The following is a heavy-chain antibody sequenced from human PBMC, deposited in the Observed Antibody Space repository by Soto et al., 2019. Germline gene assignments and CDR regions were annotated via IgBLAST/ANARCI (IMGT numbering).Heavy chain of an antibody. V-gene: IGHV1-8*01. D-gene: IGHD3-9*01. CDR1: GYTFTSYD. Sequence: ASVKVSCKASGYTFTSYDINWVRQATGQGLEWMGWMNPNSGNTGYAQKFQGRVTMTRNTSISTAYMELSSLRSEDTAVYYCARGLFDILTGYYSHYYYYYMDVWGKGTTVTVSS. CDR3: ARGLFDILTGYYSHYYYYYMDV. CDR2: MNPNSGNT. J-gene: IGHJ6*03.